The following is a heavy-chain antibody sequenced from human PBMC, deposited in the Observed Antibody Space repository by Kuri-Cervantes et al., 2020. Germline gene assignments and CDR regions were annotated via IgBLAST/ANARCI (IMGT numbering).Heavy chain of an antibody. V-gene: IGHV1-8*01. CDR1: GYTFTSYD. CDR2: MNPNSGNT. Sequence: ASVKVSCKASGYTFTSYDINWVRQATGQGLEWMGWMNPNSGNTGYAQKFQGRVTMTRNTSISTAYMELSSLRSEDTAVYYCARDRTLWLGTGYGMDVWGQGTTVTVSS. CDR3: ARDRTLWLGTGYGMDV. D-gene: IGHD3-10*01. J-gene: IGHJ6*02.